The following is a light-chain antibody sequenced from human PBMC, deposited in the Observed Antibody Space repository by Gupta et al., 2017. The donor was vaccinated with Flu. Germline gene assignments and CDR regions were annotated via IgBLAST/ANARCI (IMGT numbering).Light chain of an antibody. J-gene: IGLJ3*02. V-gene: IGLV10-54*04. CDR3: SACDSALSAQL. Sequence: NYNTVGGKGAAWLQQHSGHPPTLLASFNNTRPSGVSERFSASRSGDTASLTISGLQPEDEAVYFCSACDSALSAQLFGGGPKLTV. CDR1: YNTVGGKG. CDR2: FNN.